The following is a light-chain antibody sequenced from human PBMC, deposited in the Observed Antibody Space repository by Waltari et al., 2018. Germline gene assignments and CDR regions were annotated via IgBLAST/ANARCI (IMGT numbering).Light chain of an antibody. V-gene: IGLV2-18*02. CDR1: SSAIVTSNR. Sequence: QSALTPPPSVSGSPGQSVTISCTATSSAIVTSNRVSWYQQSPGTAPKVIIYEVSNRPSGVPDRFSGSKSGNTASLTISGLQPEDEADYYCNSYTNSNTYVFGTGTKVSVL. J-gene: IGLJ1*01. CDR3: NSYTNSNTYV. CDR2: EVS.